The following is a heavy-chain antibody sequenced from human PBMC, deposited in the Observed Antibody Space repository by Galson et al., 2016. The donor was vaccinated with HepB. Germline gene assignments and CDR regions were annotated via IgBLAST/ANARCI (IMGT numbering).Heavy chain of an antibody. D-gene: IGHD3-22*01. CDR2: ISVYIGNT. Sequence: SVKVSCKASGYTFSSHGISWVRQAPGQGLEWMGWISVYIGNTNYAQKLQGRVTMTTDTSTSTAYMELRSLRSDDTAVYYCARVGYYDSSGYCDYWGQGTLVTVSS. J-gene: IGHJ4*02. CDR1: GYTFSSHG. V-gene: IGHV1-18*04. CDR3: ARVGYYDSSGYCDY.